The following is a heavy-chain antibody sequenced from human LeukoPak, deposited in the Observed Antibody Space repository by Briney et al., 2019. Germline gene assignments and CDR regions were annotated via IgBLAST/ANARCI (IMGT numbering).Heavy chain of an antibody. CDR2: MNPNSGNT. V-gene: IGHV1-8*01. D-gene: IGHD4-17*01. J-gene: IGHJ3*02. CDR1: GYTFTSYD. CDR3: ARVRGFYGGDAFDI. Sequence: ASVKVSCKASGYTFTSYDINWVRQATGQGLEWMGWMNPNSGNTGYAQKYQGRVTMTRNTSISTAYMELSSLGSEDTAVYYCARVRGFYGGDAFDIWGQGTMVTVSS.